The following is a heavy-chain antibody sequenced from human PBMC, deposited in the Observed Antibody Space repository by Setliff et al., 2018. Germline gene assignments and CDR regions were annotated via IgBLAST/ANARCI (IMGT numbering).Heavy chain of an antibody. CDR2: IGVYSGNT. CDR3: LRLVRYCSRTSCQRTSGDEV. CDR1: GYTFTESI. J-gene: IGHJ4*02. Sequence: EASVKVSCKASGYTFTESIVSWVRQAPGQGLEWLGWIGVYSGNTYTAQRFQGRVTMTTDTSTNMAYLELRGLRSDDTAVYYCLRLVRYCSRTSCQRTSGDEVWGQGTRVTVSS. D-gene: IGHD2-8*01. V-gene: IGHV1-18*01.